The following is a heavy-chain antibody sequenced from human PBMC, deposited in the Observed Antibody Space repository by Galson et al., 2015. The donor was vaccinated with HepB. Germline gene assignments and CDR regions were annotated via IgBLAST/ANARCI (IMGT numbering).Heavy chain of an antibody. Sequence: SLRLSCAASGFTFSSYAMHWVRQAPGKGLEWVAVISYDGSNRYYADSVKGRFTISRDNSKNTLYLQMNSLRAEGTAVYYCARSYSGYDHDFDYWGQGTLVTVSS. J-gene: IGHJ4*02. D-gene: IGHD5-12*01. CDR1: GFTFSSYA. CDR2: ISYDGSNR. V-gene: IGHV3-30-3*01. CDR3: ARSYSGYDHDFDY.